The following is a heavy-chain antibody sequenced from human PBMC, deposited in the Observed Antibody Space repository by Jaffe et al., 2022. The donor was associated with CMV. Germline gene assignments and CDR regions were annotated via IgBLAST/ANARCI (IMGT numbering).Heavy chain of an antibody. D-gene: IGHD3-16*01. V-gene: IGHV3-23*04. CDR3: AKDRYYDYVWGSPRFDP. Sequence: EVQLVESGGGLVQPGGSLRLSCAASGFTFSSYAMSWVRQAPGKGLEWVSAISGSGGSTYYADSVKGRFTISRDNSKNTLYLQMNSLRAEDTAVYYCAKDRYYDYVWGSPRFDPWGQGTLVTVSS. CDR1: GFTFSSYA. J-gene: IGHJ5*02. CDR2: ISGSGGST.